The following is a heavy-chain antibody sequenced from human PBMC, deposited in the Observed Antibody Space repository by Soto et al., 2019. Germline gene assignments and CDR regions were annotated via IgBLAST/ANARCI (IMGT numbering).Heavy chain of an antibody. V-gene: IGHV4-30-4*01. CDR2: IYYSGST. J-gene: IGHJ6*02. CDR1: GGSISSGDYY. CDR3: ARTYPNDGHTPRGDV. D-gene: IGHD2-2*02. Sequence: SSGTLSLTCTVSGGSISSGDYYWSWIRQPPGKGLEWIGYIYYSGSTYYNPSLKSRVTISVDTSKNQFSLKLSSVTAADTAVYYCARTYPNDGHTPRGDVWGQGTTVTVSS.